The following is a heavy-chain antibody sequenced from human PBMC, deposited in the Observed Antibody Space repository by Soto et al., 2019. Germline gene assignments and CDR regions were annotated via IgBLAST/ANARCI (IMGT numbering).Heavy chain of an antibody. Sequence: QVHLVQSGAEVKKPGASVKVSCKASGYTFTSYGITGVRQAPGQGLEWMGWISAHNGNTDYAQQLQGRVIVTRDTSASTAYMGLRSLRSVDTAVYYGAGGRYGDYWGRGALVTVSS. CDR3: AGGRYGDY. D-gene: IGHD1-1*01. J-gene: IGHJ4*02. V-gene: IGHV1-18*01. CDR1: GYTFTSYG. CDR2: ISAHNGNT.